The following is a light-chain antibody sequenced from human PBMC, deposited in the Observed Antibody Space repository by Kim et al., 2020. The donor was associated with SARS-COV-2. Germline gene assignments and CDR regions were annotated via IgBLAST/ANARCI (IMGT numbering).Light chain of an antibody. V-gene: IGLV3-1*01. J-gene: IGLJ2*01. CDR3: QAWDRSTVV. Sequence: SYELTQPPSVSVSPGQTASITCSGDKLGDKYACWYQQKPGQSPVLVIYQDSKRPSGIPERFSGSNSGNTDTLTISGTQAMDEADYYCQAWDRSTVVFGGG. CDR2: QDS. CDR1: KLGDKY.